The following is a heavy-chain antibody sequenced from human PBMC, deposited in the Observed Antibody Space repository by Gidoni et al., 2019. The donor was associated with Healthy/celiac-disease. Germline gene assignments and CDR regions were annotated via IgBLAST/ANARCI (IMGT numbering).Heavy chain of an antibody. CDR3: ARDIRLGYCGGDCYSPWFDP. J-gene: IGHJ5*02. D-gene: IGHD2-21*01. CDR2: IYTSGST. Sequence: SEALSLTCTVSGGSISSYYWSWIRQPAGKGLEWIGRIYTSGSTNYNPSLKSRVTMSVDTSKNQFPLKLSSVTAADTAVYYCARDIRLGYCGGDCYSPWFDPWGQGTLVTVSS. V-gene: IGHV4-4*07. CDR1: GGSISSYY.